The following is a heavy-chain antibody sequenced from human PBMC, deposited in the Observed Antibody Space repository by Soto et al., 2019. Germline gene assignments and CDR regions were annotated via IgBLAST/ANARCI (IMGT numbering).Heavy chain of an antibody. D-gene: IGHD3-9*01. CDR2: IYYSGST. J-gene: IGHJ4*02. Sequence: PSETLSLTCTVSGGSISSSSYYWGWIRQPPGKGLEWIGSIYYSGSTYYNPSLKSRVTISVDTSKNQFSLKLSSVTAADTAVYYCARYNAVLRYFERFDYWGQGTLVTVSS. CDR3: ARYNAVLRYFERFDY. V-gene: IGHV4-39*01. CDR1: GGSISSSSYY.